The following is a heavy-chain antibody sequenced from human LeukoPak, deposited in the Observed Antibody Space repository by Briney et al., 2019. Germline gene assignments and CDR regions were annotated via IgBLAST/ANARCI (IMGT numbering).Heavy chain of an antibody. J-gene: IGHJ4*02. Sequence: GGSPRLSCAASGFTFSSYAMSWVRQAPGKGLEWVSAISGSGGSTYYADSVKGRFTISRDNSKNTLYLQMNSLRAEDTAVYYCTKDTLRGYSYGSDYWGQGTLVTVSS. CDR2: ISGSGGST. CDR1: GFTFSSYA. V-gene: IGHV3-23*01. D-gene: IGHD5-18*01. CDR3: TKDTLRGYSYGSDY.